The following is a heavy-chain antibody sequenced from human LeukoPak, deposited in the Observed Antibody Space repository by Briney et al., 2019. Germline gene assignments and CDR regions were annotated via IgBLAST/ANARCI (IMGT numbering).Heavy chain of an antibody. Sequence: SETLSLTCAVYGGSFSGYYWSWIRQPPGKGLEWIGEINHSGSTNYNPSLKSRVTISVDTSKNQFTLKLSSVTAADTAVYYCARGGGPRYCSSTSCYARGNYYYYYGMDVWGKGTTVTVSS. CDR3: ARGGGPRYCSSTSCYARGNYYYYYGMDV. CDR1: GGSFSGYY. J-gene: IGHJ6*04. CDR2: INHSGST. V-gene: IGHV4-34*01. D-gene: IGHD2-2*01.